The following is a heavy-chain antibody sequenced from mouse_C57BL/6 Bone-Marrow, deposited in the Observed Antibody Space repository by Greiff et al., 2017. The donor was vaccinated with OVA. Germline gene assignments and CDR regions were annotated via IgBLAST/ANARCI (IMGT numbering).Heavy chain of an antibody. CDR3: AREDYGYDAYFDY. D-gene: IGHD2-2*01. CDR1: GYTFTDYY. CDR2: INPYNGGT. Sequence: VHVKQSGPVLVKPGASVKMSCKASGYTFTDYYMNWVKQSHGKSLEWIGVINPYNGGTSYNQKFKGKATLTVDKSSSTAYMELNSLTSEDSAVYYCAREDYGYDAYFDYWGQGTTLTVSS. J-gene: IGHJ2*01. V-gene: IGHV1-19*01.